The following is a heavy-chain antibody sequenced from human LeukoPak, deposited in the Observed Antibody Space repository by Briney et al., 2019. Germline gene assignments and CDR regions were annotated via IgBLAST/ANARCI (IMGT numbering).Heavy chain of an antibody. V-gene: IGHV1-69*13. J-gene: IGHJ4*02. CDR2: IIPIFGTA. Sequence: SVTVSCKASGGTFSSYAISWVRQAPGQGLEWMGGIIPIFGTANYAQKFQGRVTITADESTSTAYMELSSLRSEDTAVYYCARQGTYSSAIGMGYWGQGTLVTVSS. CDR3: ARQGTYSSAIGMGY. D-gene: IGHD6-19*01. CDR1: GGTFSSYA.